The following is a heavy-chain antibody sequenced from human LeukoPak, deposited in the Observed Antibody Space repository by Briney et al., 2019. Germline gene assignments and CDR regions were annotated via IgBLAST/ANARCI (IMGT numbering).Heavy chain of an antibody. CDR2: ISSSGSTI. D-gene: IGHD3-22*01. CDR3: AREIPNYYDSSGYLDY. V-gene: IGHV3-11*04. Sequence: PGGSLRLSCAASGFTFINYWMSWIRQAPGKGLEWVSYISSSGSTIYYADSVKGRFTISRDNAKNSLYLQMNSLRAEDTAVYYCAREIPNYYDSSGYLDYWGQGTLVTVSS. J-gene: IGHJ4*02. CDR1: GFTFINYW.